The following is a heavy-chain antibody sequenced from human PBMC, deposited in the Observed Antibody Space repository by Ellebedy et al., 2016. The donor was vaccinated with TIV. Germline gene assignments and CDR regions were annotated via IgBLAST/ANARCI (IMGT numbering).Heavy chain of an antibody. CDR2: IHYSGST. Sequence: MPSETLSLTCTVSGGSISSTGYYWGWIRQPPGKGLEWIGSIHYSGSTDHNPSLKSRVTISVDTSRNQFSLKLTSATAADTAVYYCASKYYDSRRGYYWGQGSLITVSS. J-gene: IGHJ4*02. CDR1: GGSISSTGYY. CDR3: ASKYYDSRRGYY. D-gene: IGHD3-22*01. V-gene: IGHV4-39*07.